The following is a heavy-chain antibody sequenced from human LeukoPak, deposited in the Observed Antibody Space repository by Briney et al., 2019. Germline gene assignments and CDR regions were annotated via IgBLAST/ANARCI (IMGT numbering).Heavy chain of an antibody. Sequence: PGGSLRLSCAASGFTFSSYWMHWVRHAPGKGLVWVSRINSDGSSTSYADSVKGRFTISRDNAKNTLYLQMNSLRAEDTAVYYCAGVGGYCSSTSCYRYFDYWGHGTLVTVSS. CDR1: GFTFSSYW. CDR2: INSDGSST. J-gene: IGHJ4*01. V-gene: IGHV3-74*01. D-gene: IGHD2-2*02. CDR3: AGVGGYCSSTSCYRYFDY.